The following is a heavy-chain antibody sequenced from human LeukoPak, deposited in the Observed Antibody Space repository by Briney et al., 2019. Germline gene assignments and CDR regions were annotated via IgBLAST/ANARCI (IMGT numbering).Heavy chain of an antibody. Sequence: ASVKVSCKVSGNSLSELSIQWVRQAPGKGLECLGGFDPEEAKMVYAQNFQGRVTMTEDTSTQTAFMELSGLTSDDTAVYYRTTRSGDFWSGFANWGQGTLVTVSS. J-gene: IGHJ4*02. CDR3: TTRSGDFWSGFAN. V-gene: IGHV1-24*01. CDR1: GNSLSELS. D-gene: IGHD3-3*01. CDR2: FDPEEAKM.